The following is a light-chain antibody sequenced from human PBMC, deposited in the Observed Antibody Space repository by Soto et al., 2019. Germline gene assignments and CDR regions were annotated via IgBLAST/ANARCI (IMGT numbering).Light chain of an antibody. V-gene: IGKV1-5*03. CDR3: QHYNSYSEA. Sequence: DIQMTQSPSTLSASVGDRVTITCRASQSISSWLAWYQQKPRKAPKLLIYKASTLKSGVPSRFSGSGSGTEFTLTISSLHPDDFATYYCQHYNSYSEAFGQGTKVDIK. CDR1: QSISSW. CDR2: KAS. J-gene: IGKJ1*01.